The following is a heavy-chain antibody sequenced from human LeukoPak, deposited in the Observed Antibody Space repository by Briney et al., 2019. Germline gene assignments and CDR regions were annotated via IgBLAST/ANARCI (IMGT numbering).Heavy chain of an antibody. CDR1: RFTFSIYW. CDR2: IKGDESAR. Sequence: GGSLRLSCAASRFTFSIYWMTWVRQAPGKGLEWVANIKGDESARHQADSVKGRFTISRDNTRNSLYLQMTNLRGDDPAVYYCARDVVGSLDYWGQGTLVTVSS. D-gene: IGHD1-26*01. J-gene: IGHJ4*02. CDR3: ARDVVGSLDY. V-gene: IGHV3-7*01.